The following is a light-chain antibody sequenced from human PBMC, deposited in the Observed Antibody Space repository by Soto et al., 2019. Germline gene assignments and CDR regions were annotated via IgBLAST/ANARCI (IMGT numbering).Light chain of an antibody. Sequence: QSALTQPPSVSGAPGQRVTISCTGSSSNIGAGYDVHWYQQLPGTAPKVLIYANSHRPSGVPDRFSGSQSGTSASLAITGLQADDEADYYCQSYDSSLSGSVVFGGGTKLTVL. CDR1: SSNIGAGYD. J-gene: IGLJ2*01. CDR3: QSYDSSLSGSVV. V-gene: IGLV1-40*01. CDR2: ANS.